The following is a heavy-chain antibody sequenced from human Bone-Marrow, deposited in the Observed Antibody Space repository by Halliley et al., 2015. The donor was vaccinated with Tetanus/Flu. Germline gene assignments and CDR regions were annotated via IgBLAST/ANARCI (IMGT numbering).Heavy chain of an antibody. V-gene: IGHV3-23*01. J-gene: IGHJ6*02. Sequence: AASGFTFSSYALSWVRQAPGKGLEWVSAISGSGDSTYYADSVKGRFTISRDNSKNTLYLQMNSLRAEDTAVYYCAREKTAAVVIDYYYYGMDVWGQGTTVSVSS. D-gene: IGHD3-22*01. CDR3: AREKTAAVVIDYYYYGMDV. CDR2: ISGSGDST. CDR1: GFTFSSYA.